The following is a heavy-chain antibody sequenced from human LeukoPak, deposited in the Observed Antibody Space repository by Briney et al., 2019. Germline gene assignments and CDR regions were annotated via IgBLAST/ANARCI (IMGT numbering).Heavy chain of an antibody. CDR2: ISGSGGST. CDR3: AKGLDGDPDAFDI. CDR1: GFTFSSYA. V-gene: IGHV3-23*01. D-gene: IGHD4-17*01. J-gene: IGHJ3*02. Sequence: AGGSLRLSCAASGFTFSSYAMSWVRQAPGKGLEWVSAISGSGGSTYYADSVKGRFTISRDNSKNTLYLQMNSLRAEDTAVYYCAKGLDGDPDAFDIWGQGTMVTVSS.